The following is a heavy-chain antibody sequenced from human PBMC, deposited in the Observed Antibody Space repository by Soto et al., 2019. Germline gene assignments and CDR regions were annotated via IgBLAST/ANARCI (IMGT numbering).Heavy chain of an antibody. CDR2: ISTYNGNT. D-gene: IGHD3-3*01. CDR3: ARDRQNYDFWSGYEP. CDR1: GYTYISYG. Sequence: ASVKVSCKASGYTYISYGITWVRRAPGQGLEWMGWISTYNGNTNYAQKFQGRVTMTTDTSTTTVYMELRSLSSDDTAVYYCARDRQNYDFWSGYEPWGQGTLVTVSS. V-gene: IGHV1-18*01. J-gene: IGHJ5*02.